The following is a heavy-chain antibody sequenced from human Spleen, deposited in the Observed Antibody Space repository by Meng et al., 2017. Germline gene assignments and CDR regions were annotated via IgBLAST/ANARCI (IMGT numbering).Heavy chain of an antibody. Sequence: SDTLSLTCTVSGYSISSGYYWGWIRQPPGKGRAWIGSIYHSGSTYSNPSLKSPVTISVDTSKYQFSLKLSSVTAADTAVYYCARAPTTPPYSYDSSGLLEFQYYFDYWGQGTLVTVSS. CDR3: ARAPTTPPYSYDSSGLLEFQYYFDY. V-gene: IGHV4-38-2*02. CDR2: IYHSGST. J-gene: IGHJ4*02. CDR1: GYSISSGYY. D-gene: IGHD3-22*01.